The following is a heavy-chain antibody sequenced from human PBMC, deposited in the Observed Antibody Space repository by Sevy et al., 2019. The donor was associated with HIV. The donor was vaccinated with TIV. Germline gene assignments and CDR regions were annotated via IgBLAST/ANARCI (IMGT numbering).Heavy chain of an antibody. D-gene: IGHD3-3*01. Sequence: SETLPLTCTVSGGSISSYYWSWIRQPAGKGLEWIGRIYTSGSTNYNPSLKSRVTMSVDTSKNQFSLKLSSVTAADTAVYYCAREGVGYYDFWSGYYGLDYWGQGTLVTVSS. CDR2: IYTSGST. J-gene: IGHJ4*02. V-gene: IGHV4-4*07. CDR3: AREGVGYYDFWSGYYGLDY. CDR1: GGSISSYY.